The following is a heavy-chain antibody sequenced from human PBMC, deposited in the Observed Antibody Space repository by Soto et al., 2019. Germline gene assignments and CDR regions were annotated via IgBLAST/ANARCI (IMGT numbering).Heavy chain of an antibody. CDR3: ASDGDIVVVVAASPFDY. CDR2: ISYDGGNK. Sequence: PGGSLRLSCAASGFTFSSYAMHWVRQAPGKGLEWVAVISYDGGNKYYADSVKGRFTISRDNSKNTLYLQMNSLRAEDTAVYYCASDGDIVVVVAASPFDYWGQGTLVTVSS. J-gene: IGHJ4*02. D-gene: IGHD2-15*01. V-gene: IGHV3-30-3*01. CDR1: GFTFSSYA.